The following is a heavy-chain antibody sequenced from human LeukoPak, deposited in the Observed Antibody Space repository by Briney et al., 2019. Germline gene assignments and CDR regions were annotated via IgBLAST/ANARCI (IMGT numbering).Heavy chain of an antibody. V-gene: IGHV3-23*01. CDR2: ISGSGGST. J-gene: IGHJ4*02. CDR3: AKATMVRGVISHFDY. D-gene: IGHD3-10*01. CDR1: GFTFSSYA. Sequence: PGGSLRLSCAASGFTFSSYAMSWVRQAPGKGLEWVSAISGSGGSTYYADSVKGRFTISRDNSKNTLYLQMNSLRAEDTAVYYCAKATMVRGVISHFDYWGQGTLVIVSS.